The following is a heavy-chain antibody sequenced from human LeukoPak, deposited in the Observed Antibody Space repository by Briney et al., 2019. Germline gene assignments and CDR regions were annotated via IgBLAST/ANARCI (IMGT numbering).Heavy chain of an antibody. V-gene: IGHV4-30-4*08. CDR3: ARDGRAAISLDY. J-gene: IGHJ4*02. CDR1: GGSISSGDYY. CDR2: IYYSGST. D-gene: IGHD5-18*01. Sequence: SETLSLTCTVSGGSISSGDYYWSWIRQPPGKGLEWIGYIYYSGSTYYNPSLKSRVAISVDTSKNQFSLKLSSVTAADTAVYYCARDGRAAISLDYWGQGTLVTVSS.